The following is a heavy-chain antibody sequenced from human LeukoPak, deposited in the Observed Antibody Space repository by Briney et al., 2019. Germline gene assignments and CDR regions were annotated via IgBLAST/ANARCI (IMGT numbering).Heavy chain of an antibody. J-gene: IGHJ3*02. Sequence: GGSLRLSCAASGFTFSSYGMHWVRQAPGKGLEWVAFIRYDGSNKYYADSVKGRFTISRDNSKNTLYLQMNSLRAEDTAVYYCAKAHPAIAVAGTGAFDIWGQGTMVTVSS. CDR1: GFTFSSYG. CDR3: AKAHPAIAVAGTGAFDI. CDR2: IRYDGSNK. D-gene: IGHD6-19*01. V-gene: IGHV3-30*02.